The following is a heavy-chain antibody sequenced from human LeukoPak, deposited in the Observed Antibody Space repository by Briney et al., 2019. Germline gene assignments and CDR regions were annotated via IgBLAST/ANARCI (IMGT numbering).Heavy chain of an antibody. CDR2: IIPIFGTA. D-gene: IGHD7-27*01. CDR3: ALGKGHNDAFDI. CDR1: GGTFSSYA. Sequence: ASVKVSCKAPGGTFSSYAISWVRQAPGQGLEWMGGIIPIFGTANYARKFQGRVTITADESTSTAYMELSSLRSEDTAVYYCALGKGHNDAFDIWGQGTMVTVSS. J-gene: IGHJ3*02. V-gene: IGHV1-69*13.